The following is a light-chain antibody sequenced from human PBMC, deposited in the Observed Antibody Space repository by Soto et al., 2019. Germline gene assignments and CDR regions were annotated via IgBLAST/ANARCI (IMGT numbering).Light chain of an antibody. V-gene: IGKV1-5*03. CDR1: QDIRKF. CDR2: KAS. Sequence: DIQMTQSPSSLSASVGDRVTITCRASQDIRKFLAWYQQKAGKAPQVLIYKASTLKSGVPSRFSGSGSGTEFTLTISSLQPDDFATYYCQHYNSYSEAFGQGTKVDIK. CDR3: QHYNSYSEA. J-gene: IGKJ1*01.